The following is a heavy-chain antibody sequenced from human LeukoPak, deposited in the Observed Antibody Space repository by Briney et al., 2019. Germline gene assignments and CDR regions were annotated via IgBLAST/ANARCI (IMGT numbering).Heavy chain of an antibody. CDR2: ICSSSSYI. Sequence: GGSLRLSCAASGFTFSSYGMNWVRQAPGKGLEWVSSICSSSSYIYYADSVKGRFTISRDNAKNSLYLQMNSLRAEDTAVYYCARAPPRHSSSWTGPFDYWGQGTLVTVSS. D-gene: IGHD6-13*01. CDR1: GFTFSSYG. V-gene: IGHV3-21*01. J-gene: IGHJ4*02. CDR3: ARAPPRHSSSWTGPFDY.